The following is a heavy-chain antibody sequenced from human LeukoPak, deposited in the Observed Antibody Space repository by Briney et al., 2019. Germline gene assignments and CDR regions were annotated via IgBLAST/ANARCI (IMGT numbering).Heavy chain of an antibody. Sequence: SETLSLTCTVSGGSISSYYWSWIRQPPGKGLEWIGYIYYSGSTNYNPSLKSRVTISVDTSKNQFSLKLSSVTAADTAVYYCARDTEADGGVNWFDPWGQGTLVTVSS. CDR2: IYYSGST. V-gene: IGHV4-59*01. D-gene: IGHD2-8*02. CDR1: GGSISSYY. J-gene: IGHJ5*02. CDR3: ARDTEADGGVNWFDP.